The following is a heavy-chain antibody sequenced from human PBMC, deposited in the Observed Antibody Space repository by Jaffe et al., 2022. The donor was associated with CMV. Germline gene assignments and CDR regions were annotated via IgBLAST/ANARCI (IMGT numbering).Heavy chain of an antibody. V-gene: IGHV3-30*18. CDR3: AKDLSGFRVLRYFDWSGGDYGMDV. D-gene: IGHD3-9*01. CDR1: GFTFSSYG. CDR2: ISYDGSNK. Sequence: QVQLVESGGGVVQPGRSLRLSCAASGFTFSSYGMHWVRQAPGKGLEWVAVISYDGSNKYYADSVKGRFTISRDNSKNTLYLQMNSLRAEDTAVYYCAKDLSGFRVLRYFDWSGGDYGMDVWGQGTTVTVSS. J-gene: IGHJ6*02.